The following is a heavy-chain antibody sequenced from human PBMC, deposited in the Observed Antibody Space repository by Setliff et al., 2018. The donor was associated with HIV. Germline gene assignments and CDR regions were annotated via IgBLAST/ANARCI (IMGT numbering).Heavy chain of an antibody. CDR1: GASIISYY. CDR2: FYYDGSA. Sequence: SETVSLTCTISGASIISYYWNWVRQPPGRGLEWIGYFYYDGSAKYNPSLKSRVAISAGTSKYQFSLTLRSVTAADTAVYYCARDPGSSFYNYKFLDTWGKGTTVTVSS. V-gene: IGHV4-59*01. D-gene: IGHD3-16*01. J-gene: IGHJ6*04. CDR3: ARDPGSSFYNYKFLDT.